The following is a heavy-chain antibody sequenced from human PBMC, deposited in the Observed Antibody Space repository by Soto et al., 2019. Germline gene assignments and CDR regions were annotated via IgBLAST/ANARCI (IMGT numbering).Heavy chain of an antibody. CDR1: GDSIRSGNHY. CDR2: IYYSGST. J-gene: IGHJ3*01. CDR3: ARTYGGKIGDAPDL. D-gene: IGHD4-17*01. Sequence: TLSLTCTVSGDSIRSGNHYGSWIRQPPGKGLEWIGYIYYSGSTYYSPSLKSRVTISVDTSKNQFSLKLNSVTAADTAVYYCARTYGGKIGDAPDLWGPGTMVTVSS. V-gene: IGHV4-30-4*01.